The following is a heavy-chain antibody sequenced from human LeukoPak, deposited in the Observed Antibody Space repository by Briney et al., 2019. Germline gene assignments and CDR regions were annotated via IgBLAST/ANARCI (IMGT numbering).Heavy chain of an antibody. CDR1: GFTFSTYA. J-gene: IGHJ4*02. V-gene: IGHV3-23*01. Sequence: GGSLRLSCATSGFTFSTYAMTWVRQAPGKGLEWVSLISASGRGTHYADSVKGRFTISRDNSKNILYLHMNSLRADDTAVYYCARSGTEDGYNIYFDHWGQGTLVTVSS. CDR3: ARSGTEDGYNIYFDH. CDR2: ISASGRGT. D-gene: IGHD5-24*01.